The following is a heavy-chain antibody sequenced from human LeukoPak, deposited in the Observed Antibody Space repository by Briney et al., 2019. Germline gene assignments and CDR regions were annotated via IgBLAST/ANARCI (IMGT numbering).Heavy chain of an antibody. J-gene: IGHJ4*02. CDR3: ATEGGSGWDNY. V-gene: IGHV3-48*04. CDR1: GFTFSSYS. D-gene: IGHD6-19*01. Sequence: QTGGSLRLSCAASGFTFSSYSMNWVRQAPGKGLEWVSYISSSDNTIDYADSVKGRFTISRDNAKNSLYLQMNSLRAEDTAVYYCATEGGSGWDNYWGQGTLVTVSS. CDR2: ISSSDNTI.